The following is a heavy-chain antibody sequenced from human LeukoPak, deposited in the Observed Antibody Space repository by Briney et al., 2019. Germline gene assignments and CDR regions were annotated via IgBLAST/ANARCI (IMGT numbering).Heavy chain of an antibody. CDR1: GLTFSNYW. CDR3: AREKYDYVWGSYRY. CDR2: IKEDGSEK. D-gene: IGHD3-16*01. Sequence: GGSLRLSCVASGLTFSNYWMSWVRQAPGKGLEWVANIKEDGSEKYYVDSVKGRFTISRDNAKNSLYLQMSSLRAEDTAVYYCAREKYDYVWGSYRYWGQGTLVTVSS. V-gene: IGHV3-7*03. J-gene: IGHJ4*02.